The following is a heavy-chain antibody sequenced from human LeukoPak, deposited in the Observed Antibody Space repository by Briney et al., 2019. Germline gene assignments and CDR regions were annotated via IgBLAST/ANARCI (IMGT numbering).Heavy chain of an antibody. D-gene: IGHD3-10*01. CDR2: MSAYSANT. CDR1: GCTFTRYV. J-gene: IGHJ4*02. V-gene: IGHV1-8*03. CDR3: ASDAPSMVRGVIINYYFDY. Sequence: ASVKVSCKPSGCTFTRYVLNWVRQAPGQGLEWMGWMSAYSANTDNAKKLQNRDTITADNSTSTAYMELSSLRSEDTDESSCASDAPSMVRGVIINYYFDYWGQGTLVTVSS.